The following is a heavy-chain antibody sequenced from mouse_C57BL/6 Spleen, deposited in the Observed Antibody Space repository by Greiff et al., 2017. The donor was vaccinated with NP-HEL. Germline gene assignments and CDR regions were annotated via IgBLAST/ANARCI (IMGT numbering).Heavy chain of an antibody. CDR2: IDPSDSET. CDR1: GYTFTSYW. D-gene: IGHD1-1*02. J-gene: IGHJ3*01. CDR3: ASGGAPPEIYGSCAY. Sequence: QVQLKQPGAELVRPGSSVKLSCKASGYTFTSYWMHWVKQRPIQGLEWIGNIDPSDSETHYNQKFKDKATLTVDKSSSTAYMQLSSLTSEDSAVYYGASGGAPPEIYGSCAYWGQGTLVTVSA. V-gene: IGHV1-52*01.